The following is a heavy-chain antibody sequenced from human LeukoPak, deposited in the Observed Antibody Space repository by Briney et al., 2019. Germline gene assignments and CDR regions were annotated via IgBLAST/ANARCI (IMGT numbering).Heavy chain of an antibody. CDR3: ARDQPYIDV. Sequence: SETLSLTCTVSGHSISSGYYWGWIRQPPGKGLEWIGSIYHSGTTYYNPSLKSRVTISLDTSKNQFSLKLSSVTAADTAVYYCARDQPYIDVWGKGTTVTVSS. V-gene: IGHV4-38-2*02. CDR1: GHSISSGYY. J-gene: IGHJ6*03. CDR2: IYHSGTT.